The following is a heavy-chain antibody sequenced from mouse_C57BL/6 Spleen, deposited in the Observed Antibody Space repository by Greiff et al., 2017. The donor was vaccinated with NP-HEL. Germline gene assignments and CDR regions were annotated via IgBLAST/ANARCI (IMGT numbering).Heavy chain of an antibody. CDR1: GFSFNTYA. CDR3: VRHPDGYYWYFDV. Sequence: EVQVVESGGGLVQPKGSLKLSCAASGFSFNTYAMNWVRQAPGKGLEWVARIRSKSNNYATYYADSVKDRFTISRDDSESMLYLQMNNLKTEDTAMYYCVRHPDGYYWYFDVWGTGTTVTVSS. D-gene: IGHD2-3*01. CDR2: IRSKSNNYAT. V-gene: IGHV10-1*01. J-gene: IGHJ1*03.